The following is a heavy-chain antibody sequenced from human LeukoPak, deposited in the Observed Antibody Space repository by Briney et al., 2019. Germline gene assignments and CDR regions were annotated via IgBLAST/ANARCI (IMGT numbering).Heavy chain of an antibody. D-gene: IGHD1-26*01. CDR1: GDIFNSYS. Sequence: SVKVSCKASGDIFNSYSVSWVRPAPGQGLEWMGGIIPMFGSAKYAQKFQGSVTITTDKSTTIVYMELSSLSSEDAAVYYCARVGRSRGSLPNSYYYMDVWGKGTTVTVSS. J-gene: IGHJ6*03. CDR2: IIPMFGSA. CDR3: ARVGRSRGSLPNSYYYMDV. V-gene: IGHV1-69*05.